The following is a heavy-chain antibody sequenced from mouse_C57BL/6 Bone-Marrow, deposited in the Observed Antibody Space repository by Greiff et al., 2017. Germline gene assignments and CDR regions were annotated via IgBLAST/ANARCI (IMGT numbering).Heavy chain of an antibody. V-gene: IGHV1-82*01. CDR3: ARWSITTVVEGY. J-gene: IGHJ2*01. CDR1: GYAFSSSW. CDR2: IYPGDGDT. D-gene: IGHD1-1*01. Sequence: VQLVESGPELVKPGASVKISCKASGYAFSSSWMNWVKQRPGKGLEWIGRIYPGDGDTNYNGKFKGKATLTADKSSSTAYMQLSSLTSEDSAVYFCARWSITTVVEGYWGQGTTLTVSS.